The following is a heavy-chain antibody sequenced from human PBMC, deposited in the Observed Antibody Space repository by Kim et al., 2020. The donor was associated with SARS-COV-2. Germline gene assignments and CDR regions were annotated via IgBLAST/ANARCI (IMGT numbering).Heavy chain of an antibody. V-gene: IGHV3-74*01. Sequence: GGSLRLSCAASGFTFSSYWMHWVRQAPGKGLVWVSRINSDGSSTSYADSVKGRFTISRDNAKNTLYLQMNSLRAEDTAVYYCASTRGYSYGFDYWGQGTLVTVSS. CDR2: INSDGSST. D-gene: IGHD5-18*01. CDR3: ASTRGYSYGFDY. CDR1: GFTFSSYW. J-gene: IGHJ4*02.